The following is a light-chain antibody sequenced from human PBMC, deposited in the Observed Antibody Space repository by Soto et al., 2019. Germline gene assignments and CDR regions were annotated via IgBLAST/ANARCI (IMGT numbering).Light chain of an antibody. CDR2: FAS. Sequence: EVVMTQSPATLSVSPGEGATLSCRASQFVGKKIAWFQQKPGQAPRRLIHFASTRATGVPARFSGRGSGTEFALSISSLQSEDFAVYYCQQRVNWPPTFGGGTKVDIK. V-gene: IGKV3-15*01. J-gene: IGKJ4*01. CDR1: QFVGKK. CDR3: QQRVNWPPT.